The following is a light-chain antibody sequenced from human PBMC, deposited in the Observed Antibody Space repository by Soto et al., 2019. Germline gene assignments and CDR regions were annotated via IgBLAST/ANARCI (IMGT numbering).Light chain of an antibody. V-gene: IGLV2-8*01. Sequence: QSALTQPPSASGSPGQSVTISCTGTSSDVGAYNYVSWYQQHAGKAPKLVIYEVTKPPSGVPDRFSGSKSANTASLTVSGLQAEDEADYYCSSFASSNTWVFGGGTTLTVL. CDR2: EVT. J-gene: IGLJ3*02. CDR1: SSDVGAYNY. CDR3: SSFASSNTWV.